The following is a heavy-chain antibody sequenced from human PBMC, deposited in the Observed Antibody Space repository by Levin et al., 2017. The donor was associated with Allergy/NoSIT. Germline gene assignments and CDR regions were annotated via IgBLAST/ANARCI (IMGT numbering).Heavy chain of an antibody. J-gene: IGHJ4*02. CDR1: GGSISGGGYH. Sequence: SETLSLTCTVSGGSISGGGYHWTWIRQHPEKGLEWIVYIYYSGSTFYNPSLKSRLMISVDTSKNQFSLNVSSVTAADTAVYYCAREDGSTFDFWGQGALVTVAS. D-gene: IGHD2-2*03. CDR2: IYYSGST. CDR3: AREDGSTFDF. V-gene: IGHV4-31*03.